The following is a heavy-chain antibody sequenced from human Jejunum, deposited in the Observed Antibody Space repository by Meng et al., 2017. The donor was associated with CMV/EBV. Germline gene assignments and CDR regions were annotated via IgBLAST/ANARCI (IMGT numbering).Heavy chain of an antibody. CDR3: AKDISFRRLLSGYYYGMDA. CDR1: SSYA. J-gene: IGHJ6*02. D-gene: IGHD6-25*01. CDR2: ISSGSTIT. Sequence: SSYAMGGVRQAPGKGLEWVSIISSGSTITNYADSAKGRFTISRDNSKNTLYLQMNSLRAEDTAVYYCAKDISFRRLLSGYYYGMDAWGQGTTVTVSS. V-gene: IGHV3-23*03.